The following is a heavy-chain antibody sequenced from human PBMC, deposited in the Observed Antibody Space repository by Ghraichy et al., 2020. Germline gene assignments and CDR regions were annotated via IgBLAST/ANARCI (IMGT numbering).Heavy chain of an antibody. J-gene: IGHJ4*02. CDR1: GYTFTDYY. Sequence: ASVKVSCKASGYTFTDYYMHWVRQAPGQGLEWMGRITPNSGGTNYAQKFQGRVTMTRDKSINAVYMELSRLRSDDTAVYYCARDTHGGNFDYWGQGTLVTVSS. CDR2: ITPNSGGT. V-gene: IGHV1-2*06. D-gene: IGHD3-10*01. CDR3: ARDTHGGNFDY.